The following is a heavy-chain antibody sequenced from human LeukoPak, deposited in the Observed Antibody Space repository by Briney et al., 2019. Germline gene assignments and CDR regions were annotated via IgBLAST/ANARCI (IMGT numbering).Heavy chain of an antibody. D-gene: IGHD5-12*01. V-gene: IGHV4-39*01. CDR3: ARGRGYSGYETLDY. CDR2: IYYSGST. CDR1: GGSISSSSYY. Sequence: SETLSLTCTVSGGSISSSSYYWGWIRQPPGKGLEWIGSIYYSGSTYYNPSLKSRVTISVDTSKNQFSLKLSSVTAADTAVYYCARGRGYSGYETLDYWGQGTLVTVSS. J-gene: IGHJ4*02.